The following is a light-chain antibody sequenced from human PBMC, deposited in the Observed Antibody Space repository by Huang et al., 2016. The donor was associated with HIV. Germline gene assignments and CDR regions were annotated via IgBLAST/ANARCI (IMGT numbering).Light chain of an antibody. V-gene: IGKV2-30*01. CDR3: MQAAHWPYT. J-gene: IGKJ2*01. CDR2: QVS. CDR1: QGLLYSDGNTY. Sequence: QGLLYSDGNTYLNWFHQRPGQSPRRLIYQVSNRDSGVPERFSGSGSGTDFTLKISRVKSEDVGVYYCMQAAHWPYTFGQGTKLEI.